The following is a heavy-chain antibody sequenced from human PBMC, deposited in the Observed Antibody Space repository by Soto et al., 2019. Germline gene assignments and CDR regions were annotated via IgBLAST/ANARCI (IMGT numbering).Heavy chain of an antibody. CDR1: GGSISSGDYY. CDR2: IYYSGST. CDR3: ARDRYSSAHYYGMDG. V-gene: IGHV4-30-4*01. Sequence: SETLSLTCTVSGGSISSGDYYWRWIRQPPGKGLEWIGYIYYSGSTYYNPSLQGRVTISVDTSKNQFSLKLSSVTAADTAVYYCARDRYSSAHYYGMDGWGQGTTVTVSS. D-gene: IGHD6-25*01. J-gene: IGHJ6*02.